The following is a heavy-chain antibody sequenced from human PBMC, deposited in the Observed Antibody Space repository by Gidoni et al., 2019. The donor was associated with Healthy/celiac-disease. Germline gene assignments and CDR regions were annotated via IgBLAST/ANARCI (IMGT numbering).Heavy chain of an antibody. Sequence: QVQLQESGPGLVKPSETLSLTCPVSGGSVSSGSYYWSWIRQPPGKGLEWIGYHYYSGSTNYNPSLKSRVTISVDTSKNQFSLKLSYVTAADTAVYYWARASLAGSLTGYWFDPWGQGTLVTVSS. J-gene: IGHJ5*02. CDR1: GGSVSSGSYY. CDR2: HYYSGST. V-gene: IGHV4-61*01. CDR3: ARASLAGSLTGYWFDP. D-gene: IGHD3-9*01.